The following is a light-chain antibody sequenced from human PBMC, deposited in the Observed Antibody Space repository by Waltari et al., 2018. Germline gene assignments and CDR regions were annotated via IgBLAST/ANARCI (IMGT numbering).Light chain of an antibody. Sequence: EIVLTQSPGTLSLSPAETATLSCRASQSVRRALAWYQQKPGQAPRLLIYDASSRATGIPDRFSGSGSGTDFSLTISRLEAEDFAVYYCQHYVSLPATFGQGTKVEIK. CDR1: QSVRRA. V-gene: IGKV3-20*01. CDR2: DAS. J-gene: IGKJ1*01. CDR3: QHYVSLPAT.